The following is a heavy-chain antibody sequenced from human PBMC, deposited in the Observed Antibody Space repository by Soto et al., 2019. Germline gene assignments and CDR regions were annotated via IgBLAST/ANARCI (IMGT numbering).Heavy chain of an antibody. CDR2: ISYDGSNK. Sequence: QVQLVESGGGVVQPGRSLRLSCAASGFTFSSYAMHWVRQAPGKGLEWVAVISYDGSNKYYADSVKGRFTISRDNSKNTLYLQMNSLRAEDTAVYYCARDILGSPPGDYWGQGTLVTVSS. V-gene: IGHV3-30-3*01. D-gene: IGHD7-27*01. J-gene: IGHJ4*02. CDR3: ARDILGSPPGDY. CDR1: GFTFSSYA.